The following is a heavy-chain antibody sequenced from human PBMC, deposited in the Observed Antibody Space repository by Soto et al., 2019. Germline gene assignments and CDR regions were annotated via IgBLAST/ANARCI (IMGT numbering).Heavy chain of an antibody. CDR2: IKQDGSEK. CDR3: ARDAVAAALTSYFDY. Sequence: GGSLRLSCAASGFTFSSYWMSWVRQAPGKGLEWVANIKQDGSEKYYVDSVKGRFTISRDNAKNSLYLQMNSLRAEDTAVYYCARDAVAAALTSYFDYWGQGTLVTVSS. J-gene: IGHJ4*02. V-gene: IGHV3-7*01. CDR1: GFTFSSYW. D-gene: IGHD6-13*01.